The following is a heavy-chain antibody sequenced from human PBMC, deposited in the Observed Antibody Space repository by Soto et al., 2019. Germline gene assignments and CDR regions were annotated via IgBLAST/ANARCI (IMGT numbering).Heavy chain of an antibody. D-gene: IGHD1-26*01. CDR1: GGSLRSFS. J-gene: IGHJ5*02. V-gene: IGHV1-69*01. CDR2: FTPMFGPA. CDR3: ARDFGALSWFDI. Sequence: QVQLVQSGAEVKKPGSSVKLSCKASGGSLRSFSINWVRQAPGQGPEWMGAFTPMFGPATYSQKFQGRVTLTADEPTNTAYMEMSSLTSEDTATYYCARDFGALSWFDIWGQGTLVSVSS.